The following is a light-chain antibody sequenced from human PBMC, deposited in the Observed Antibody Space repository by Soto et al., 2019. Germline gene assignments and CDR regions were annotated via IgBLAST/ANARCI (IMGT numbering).Light chain of an antibody. Sequence: DIQMTQSPSTLSASLGDRVTITCRASQSISVCLAWYQQKAGKAPNLLIYKASRLESGVPSRFSGSGSGTDFTLTISSLQPEDYESYFCLQDYNYPLTFGGGTKVDIK. CDR2: KAS. CDR3: LQDYNYPLT. J-gene: IGKJ4*01. CDR1: QSISVC. V-gene: IGKV1-5*03.